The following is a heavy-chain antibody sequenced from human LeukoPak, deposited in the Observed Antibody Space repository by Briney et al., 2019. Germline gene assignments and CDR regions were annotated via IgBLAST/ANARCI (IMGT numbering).Heavy chain of an antibody. CDR2: MNPNSGNT. V-gene: IGHV1-8*03. CDR3: ARGVAPGAFDI. Sequence: ASVKVSCKASGYTFTGYYMHWVRQAPGQGLEWMGWMNPNSGNTGYAQKFQGRVTITRNTSISTAYMELSSLRSEDTAVYYCARGVAPGAFDIWGQGTMVTVSS. J-gene: IGHJ3*02. CDR1: GYTFTGYY. D-gene: IGHD2-15*01.